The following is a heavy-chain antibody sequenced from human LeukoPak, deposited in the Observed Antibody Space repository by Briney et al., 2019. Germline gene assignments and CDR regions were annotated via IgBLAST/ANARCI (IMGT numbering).Heavy chain of an antibody. D-gene: IGHD3-10*01. CDR1: GGSFSGYY. CDR2: VNPSGST. CDR3: ARRSGSYSL. J-gene: IGHJ4*02. Sequence: SETLSLTCAVYGGSFSGYYWSWIRQPPGKGLEWIGGVNPSGSTNYNPSLKSRVTISVDTPKNQFSLKLTSVTAADTAVYYCARRSGSYSLWGQGTLVTVSS. V-gene: IGHV4-34*01.